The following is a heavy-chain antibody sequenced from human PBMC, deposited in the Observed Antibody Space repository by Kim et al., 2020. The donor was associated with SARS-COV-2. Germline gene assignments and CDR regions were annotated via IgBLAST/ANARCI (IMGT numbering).Heavy chain of an antibody. CDR3: ARVFGGSCSFSSCGLDV. V-gene: IGHV5-51*01. D-gene: IGHD2-15*01. CDR1: GYRFATDW. Sequence: GESLKISCRASGYRFATDWIAWVRQTPGKGLEWMGIIYPDDSETRYSPSFEGQVTISADKSISTAYLHWSSLKASDTAVYYCARVFGGSCSFSSCGLDVWGQGTTFTVSS. CDR2: IYPDDSET. J-gene: IGHJ6*02.